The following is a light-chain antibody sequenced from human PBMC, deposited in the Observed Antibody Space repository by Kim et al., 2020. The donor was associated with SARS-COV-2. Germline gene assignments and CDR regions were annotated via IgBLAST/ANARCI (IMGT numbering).Light chain of an antibody. J-gene: IGLJ2*01. V-gene: IGLV3-19*01. CDR1: SLNIYS. CDR3: KSRDSSGNHLAL. CDR2: GEN. Sequence: SSELTQDPAVSVALGQTVRITCQGDSLNIYSASWYQQKSGQAPLLVIYGENNRPSGIPDRFSASSSGDRHFLTITGAQAEDEADYYCKSRDSSGNHLALFGGGTKLTVL.